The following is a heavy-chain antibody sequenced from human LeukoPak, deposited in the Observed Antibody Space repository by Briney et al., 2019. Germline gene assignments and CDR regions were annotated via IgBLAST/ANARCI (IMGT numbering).Heavy chain of an antibody. CDR2: ISAYNGNT. V-gene: IGHV1-18*01. CDR1: GYTFTSYG. D-gene: IGHD3-22*01. J-gene: IGHJ4*02. CDR3: ARMWDYYDSSGRGG. Sequence: ASVKVSCKASGYTFTSYGISWVRQAPGQGLEWMGWISAYNGNTNYAQKLQGRVTMTTDTSTSTAYMELRILRSEATAVYYCARMWDYYDSSGRGGWGQGTLVSVSS.